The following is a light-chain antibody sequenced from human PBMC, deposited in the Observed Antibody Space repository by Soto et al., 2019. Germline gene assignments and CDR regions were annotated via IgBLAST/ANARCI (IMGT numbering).Light chain of an antibody. V-gene: IGKV1-39*01. CDR2: AAS. CDR3: QHWS. Sequence: DIQMTQSPSSLSASVGDRVTITCRASQSISSYLNWYQQKPGKAPKLLIYAASSLQSGVPSRFSGSGSGTEFTLTISRLQPEDVATYYCQHWSFGQGTKVDIK. CDR1: QSISSY. J-gene: IGKJ1*01.